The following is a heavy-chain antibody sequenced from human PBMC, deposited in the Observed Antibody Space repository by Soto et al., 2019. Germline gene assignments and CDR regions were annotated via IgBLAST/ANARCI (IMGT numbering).Heavy chain of an antibody. D-gene: IGHD7-27*01. CDR2: ISGSGGST. J-gene: IGHJ3*02. CDR1: GFTFSSYA. CDR3: AKALGKVDAFDI. Sequence: GGSLRLSCAASGFTFSSYAMSWVRQAPGKGLEWVSAISGSGGSTYYADSEKGQFTISRDNSKNTRYLQMNSVRAEDTTVYYCAKALGKVDAFDIWGQGTLVTVSS. V-gene: IGHV3-23*01.